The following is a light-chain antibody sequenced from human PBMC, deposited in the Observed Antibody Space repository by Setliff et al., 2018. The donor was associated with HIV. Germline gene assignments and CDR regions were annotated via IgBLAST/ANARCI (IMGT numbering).Light chain of an antibody. CDR2: YDS. Sequence: LAQAPSVSVAPGKTARITCGGNNIGSKSVHWYQQKPGQAPVLVIYYDSDRPSGIPERFSGSNSGNTATLTISRVEAGDEADYYCQVWDSSSDHRGVFGGGTKVTVL. CDR3: QVWDSSSDHRGV. V-gene: IGLV3-21*04. CDR1: NIGSKS. J-gene: IGLJ2*01.